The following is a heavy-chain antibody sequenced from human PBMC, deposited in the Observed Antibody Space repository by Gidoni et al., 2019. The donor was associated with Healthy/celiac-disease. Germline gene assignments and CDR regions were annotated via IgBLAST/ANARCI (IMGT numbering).Heavy chain of an antibody. CDR3: AREPYYYDSSGYYPEDYFDY. J-gene: IGHJ4*02. CDR1: GRTYSSDA. D-gene: IGHD3-22*01. V-gene: IGHV1-69*01. Sequence: QVQLGQGGAEVKKPGSSVKVACTADGRTYSSDAIRWVRQAPGQGLEWMGGITPIFCTANYAQKFHGRVTITAVASTSTAYMQLSSLRSEDTAVYSCAREPYYYDSSGYYPEDYFDYWGQGTLVTVSS. CDR2: ITPIFCTA.